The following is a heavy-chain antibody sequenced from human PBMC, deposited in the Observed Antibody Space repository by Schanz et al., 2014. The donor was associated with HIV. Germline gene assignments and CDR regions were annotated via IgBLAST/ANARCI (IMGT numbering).Heavy chain of an antibody. Sequence: VQLLESGGGLVQPGGSLRLSCAASGFNFKNCGMAWVRQAPGKGLEWVAVIWYDGKKKLYADSVKGRFTISRDNSKKTLYLQMNNLRAEDTAVYYCARENILEMEPRYYYYHGIDVWGQGTTVSVSS. CDR1: GFNFKNCG. CDR2: IWYDGKKK. V-gene: IGHV3-33*08. CDR3: ARENILEMEPRYYYYHGIDV. J-gene: IGHJ6*02. D-gene: IGHD1-1*01.